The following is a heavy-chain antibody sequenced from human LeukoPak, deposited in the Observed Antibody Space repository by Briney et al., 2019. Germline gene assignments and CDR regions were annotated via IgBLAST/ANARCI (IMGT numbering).Heavy chain of an antibody. Sequence: TSSETLSLTCTVSGGSISSYYWSWIRQPPGKGLEWLGYIYYSGSTNYSPSLKSRVTISVDTSKNQFSLKLSSVTAADTAVYYCARETSQKGAHYMDVWGKGTTVTISS. V-gene: IGHV4-59*01. CDR2: IYYSGST. CDR3: ARETSQKGAHYMDV. CDR1: GGSISSYY. D-gene: IGHD3-16*01. J-gene: IGHJ6*03.